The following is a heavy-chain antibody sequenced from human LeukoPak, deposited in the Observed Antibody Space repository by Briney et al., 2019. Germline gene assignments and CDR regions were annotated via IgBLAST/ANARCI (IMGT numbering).Heavy chain of an antibody. CDR2: ISPAGGT. Sequence: SETLSLTCSVSGGSISTYYWSWIRQPPGKGLEWIGCISPAGGTNYNPSLTGRVTVSVDTSKNLFSLILDPVAAADTAVYFCARRSVTRWYYSDWGQGTLVTVSS. CDR1: GGSISTYY. D-gene: IGHD3-10*01. CDR3: ARRSVTRWYYSD. J-gene: IGHJ4*02. V-gene: IGHV4-4*09.